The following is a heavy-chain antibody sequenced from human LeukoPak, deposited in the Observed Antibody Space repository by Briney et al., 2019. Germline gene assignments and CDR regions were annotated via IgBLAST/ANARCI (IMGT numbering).Heavy chain of an antibody. D-gene: IGHD2-2*01. J-gene: IGHJ3*02. CDR1: GGTFSSYA. CDR2: IIPIFGTA. CDR3: ARLGGSDYCSSTSCYLAFDI. Sequence: SVKVSCKASGGTFSSYAISWVRQAPGQGLEWMGGIIPIFGTANYAQKFQGRVTITTDESTSTAYMELSSLRSEDTAVYYCARLGGSDYCSSTSCYLAFDIWGQGTMVTVSS. V-gene: IGHV1-69*05.